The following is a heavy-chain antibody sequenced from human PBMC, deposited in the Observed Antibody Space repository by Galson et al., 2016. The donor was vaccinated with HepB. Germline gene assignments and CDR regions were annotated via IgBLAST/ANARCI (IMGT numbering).Heavy chain of an antibody. CDR2: LYYSGST. CDR1: FGSIFTYY. CDR3: ARHVGGTGGRFDP. V-gene: IGHV4-59*08. D-gene: IGHD7-27*01. J-gene: IGHJ5*02. Sequence: LSLTCTVSFGSIFTYYWGWLRQPPGKGLEWIGYLYYSGSTNYNPSLKSRATISVDMSKNQFSLRLTSVTAADTAVYYCARHVGGTGGRFDPWGPGMLVTVSS.